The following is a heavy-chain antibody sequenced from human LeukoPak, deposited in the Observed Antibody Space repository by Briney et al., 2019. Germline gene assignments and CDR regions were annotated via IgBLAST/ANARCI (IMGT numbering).Heavy chain of an antibody. CDR2: ISSSSSYI. Sequence: GGSLRLSCAASGFTFSSYSMNWVRQAPGKGLEWVSSISSSSSYIYYADSVKGRFTISRDNAKNSLYLQMNSLRAEDTAVYYCARDGSSGCLADYWGQGTLVTVSS. J-gene: IGHJ4*02. D-gene: IGHD6-19*01. CDR3: ARDGSSGCLADY. CDR1: GFTFSSYS. V-gene: IGHV3-21*01.